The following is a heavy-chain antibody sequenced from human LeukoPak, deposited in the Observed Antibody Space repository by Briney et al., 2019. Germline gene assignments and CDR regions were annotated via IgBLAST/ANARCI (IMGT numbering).Heavy chain of an antibody. CDR1: GFLFSSYS. J-gene: IGHJ4*02. V-gene: IGHV3-48*02. D-gene: IGHD3-10*01. CDR3: ARDRGYYGSGSFYHDY. Sequence: QPGGSLRLSCAASGFLFSSYSMNWVRQAPGKGPEWVAYISSSSGTIYYADSVKGRFTISRDSAKNTLYLQLNSLRDEDTAVYYCARDRGYYGSGSFYHDYWGQGTLVTVSS. CDR2: ISSSSGTI.